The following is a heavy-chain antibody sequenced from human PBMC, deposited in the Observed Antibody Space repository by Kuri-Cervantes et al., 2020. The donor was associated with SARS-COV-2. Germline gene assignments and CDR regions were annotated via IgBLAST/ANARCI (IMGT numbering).Heavy chain of an antibody. J-gene: IGHJ4*02. D-gene: IGHD7-27*01. V-gene: IGHV3-66*02. CDR1: GFTVSSNY. CDR3: ARVAGDPYYFDY. CDR2: IYSGGST. Sequence: GESLKISCAASGFTVSSNYMSWVRQAPGKGLEWVSVIYSGGSTYYADSVKGRFTISRDNSKNTLYLQMNSLRAEDTAVYYCARVAGDPYYFDYWGQGTLVTVSS.